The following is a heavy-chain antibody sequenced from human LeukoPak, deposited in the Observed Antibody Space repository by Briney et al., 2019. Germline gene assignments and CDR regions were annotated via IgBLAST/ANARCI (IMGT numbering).Heavy chain of an antibody. CDR3: ATDIAPRSRGSTYYFDY. D-gene: IGHD6-13*01. CDR1: GYTLTELS. V-gene: IGHV1-24*01. Sequence: ASVKVSCKVSGYTLTELSMHWVRQAPGKGLEWMGGFDPEDGETIYAQKFQGRVTMTEDTSTDTAYMDLSSLRSEDTAVYYCATDIAPRSRGSTYYFDYWGQGTLVTVSS. CDR2: FDPEDGET. J-gene: IGHJ4*02.